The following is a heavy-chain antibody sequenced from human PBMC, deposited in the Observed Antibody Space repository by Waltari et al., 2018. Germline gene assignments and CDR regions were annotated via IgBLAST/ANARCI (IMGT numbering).Heavy chain of an antibody. CDR2: IYYSGST. CDR3: ARGKKEQWLVHNYYYYMDV. J-gene: IGHJ6*03. V-gene: IGHV4-59*13. D-gene: IGHD6-19*01. Sequence: QVQLQESGPGLVKPSETLSLTCTVSGGSISSYYWSWIRQPPGTGLEWIGYIYYSGSTNYNPSLKSRVTISVDTSKNQFSLKLSSVTAADTAVYYCARGKKEQWLVHNYYYYMDVWGKGTTVTVSS. CDR1: GGSISSYY.